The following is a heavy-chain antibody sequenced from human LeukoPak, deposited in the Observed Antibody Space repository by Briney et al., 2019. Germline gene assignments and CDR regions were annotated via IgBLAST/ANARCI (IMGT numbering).Heavy chain of an antibody. CDR2: IKSKTDGGTT. CDR3: TTAPHHYDPHFDY. J-gene: IGHJ4*02. V-gene: IGHV3-15*01. CDR1: GFTSSNAW. Sequence: GGSLRLSCAASGFTSSNAWMSWVRQAPGKGLEWVGRIKSKTDGGTTDYAAPVKGRFTISRDDSKNTLYLQMNSLKTEDTAVYYCTTAPHHYDPHFDYWGQGTLVTVSS. D-gene: IGHD5-12*01.